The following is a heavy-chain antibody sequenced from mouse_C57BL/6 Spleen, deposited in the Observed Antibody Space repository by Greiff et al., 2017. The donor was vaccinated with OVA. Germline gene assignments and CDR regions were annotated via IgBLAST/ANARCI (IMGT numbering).Heavy chain of an antibody. CDR3: ARREYDYDGPFFDY. CDR1: GYTFTSYW. Sequence: QVQLQQPGAELVRPGSSVKLSCKASGYTFTSYWMHWVKQRPIQGLEWIGNIDPSDSETHYNQKFKDKATLTVDKSSSTAYMQLSSLTSEDSAVYYCARREYDYDGPFFDYWGQGTTLTVSS. V-gene: IGHV1-52*01. CDR2: IDPSDSET. D-gene: IGHD2-4*01. J-gene: IGHJ2*01.